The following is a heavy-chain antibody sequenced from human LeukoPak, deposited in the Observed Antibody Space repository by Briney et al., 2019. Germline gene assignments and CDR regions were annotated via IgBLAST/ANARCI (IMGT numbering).Heavy chain of an antibody. D-gene: IGHD5-24*01. CDR1: GGSISSYY. Sequence: SETLSLTCTVSGGSISSYYWSWIRQPPGKGLEGSGYIYYSGSTHYNPSLKSRGTISVDTSTNQFSRKLSPVTAADTAVYYCARVGDGYSLLDYWGQGTLVTVSS. CDR3: ARVGDGYSLLDY. V-gene: IGHV4-59*01. CDR2: IYYSGST. J-gene: IGHJ4*02.